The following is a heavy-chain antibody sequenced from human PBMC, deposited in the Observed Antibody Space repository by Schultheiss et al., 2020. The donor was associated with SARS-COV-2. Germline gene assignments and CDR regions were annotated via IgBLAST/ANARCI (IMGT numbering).Heavy chain of an antibody. D-gene: IGHD3-10*01. Sequence: SETLSLTCAVYGGSFSGYYWSWIRQPPGKGLEWIGYIYYSGSTYYNPSLKSRVTISVDTSKNQFSLKLSSVTAADTAVYYCARDLGGQPKIWVGELFPERDYYGMDVWGQGTTVTVSS. CDR2: IYYSGST. CDR1: GGSFSGYY. CDR3: ARDLGGQPKIWVGELFPERDYYGMDV. V-gene: IGHV4-34*09. J-gene: IGHJ6*02.